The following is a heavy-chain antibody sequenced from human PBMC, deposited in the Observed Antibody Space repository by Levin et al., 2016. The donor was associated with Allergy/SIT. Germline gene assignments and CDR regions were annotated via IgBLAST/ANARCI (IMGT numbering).Heavy chain of an antibody. CDR1: GFTFSSYA. D-gene: IGHD2-15*01. CDR2: ISGSGGST. CDR3: AKIAQFHLGYCSGGSCSTSYFDY. Sequence: GESLKISCAASGFTFSSYAMSWVRQAPGKGLEWVSAISGSGGSTYYADSVKGRFTISRDNSKNTLYLQMNSLRAEDTAVYYCAKIAQFHLGYCSGGSCSTSYFDYWGQGTLVTVSS. V-gene: IGHV3-23*01. J-gene: IGHJ4*02.